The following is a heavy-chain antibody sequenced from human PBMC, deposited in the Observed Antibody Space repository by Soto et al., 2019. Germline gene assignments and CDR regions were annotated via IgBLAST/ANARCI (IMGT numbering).Heavy chain of an antibody. J-gene: IGHJ5*02. CDR2: INAGNGNT. Sequence: ASVKVSCKASGYTFTGYTIYWVRQAPGQRLECMGWINAGNGNTKYSQKFQGRVTITRDTSASTAYMELSSLTSEDTAVYYCARGRSTMRDWFDPWGQGTLVTVSS. V-gene: IGHV1-3*01. CDR3: ARGRSTMRDWFDP. CDR1: GYTFTGYT. D-gene: IGHD2-2*01.